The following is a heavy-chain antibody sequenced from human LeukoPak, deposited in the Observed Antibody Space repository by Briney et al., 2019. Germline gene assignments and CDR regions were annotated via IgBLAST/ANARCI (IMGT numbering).Heavy chain of an antibody. V-gene: IGHV1-2*02. CDR2: INPNSGDT. Sequence: ASVKVSCKASGYTFTGYYMHWVRQAPGQGLEWMGWINPNSGDTNYAQKLQGGVTMTTDTSTSTAYMELRSLRSDDTAVYYCARTIEGWTYGQRYHYMGVWGKGTTVTISS. J-gene: IGHJ6*03. CDR3: ARTIEGWTYGQRYHYMGV. CDR1: GYTFTGYY. D-gene: IGHD3-10*01.